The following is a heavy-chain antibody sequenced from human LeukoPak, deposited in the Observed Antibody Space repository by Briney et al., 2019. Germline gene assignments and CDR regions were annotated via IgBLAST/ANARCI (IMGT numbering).Heavy chain of an antibody. D-gene: IGHD6-13*01. CDR2: IYHSGST. Sequence: PSETLSLTCTVSGYSISSGYYWGWIRQPPGKGLEWIGSIYHSGSTYYNPSLKSRVTISVDTSKNQFSLKLSSVTAADTAVYYCARLRAAAASFDYWGQGTLVTVSS. V-gene: IGHV4-38-2*02. J-gene: IGHJ4*02. CDR3: ARLRAAAASFDY. CDR1: GYSISSGYY.